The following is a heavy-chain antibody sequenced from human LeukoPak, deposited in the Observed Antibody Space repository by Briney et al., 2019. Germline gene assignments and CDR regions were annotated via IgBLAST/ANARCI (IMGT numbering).Heavy chain of an antibody. Sequence: VSVRVSCKASGYTFTGYYMHWVRQAPGQGLEWMGWINPNSGGTNYAQKFQGRVTMTRDTSISTAYRELSRLRSDDTAVYYWASSRPRGASSSLDYWGQGTLVTVSS. CDR3: ASSRPRGASSSLDY. V-gene: IGHV1-2*02. J-gene: IGHJ4*02. CDR1: GYTFTGYY. CDR2: INPNSGGT. D-gene: IGHD6-13*01.